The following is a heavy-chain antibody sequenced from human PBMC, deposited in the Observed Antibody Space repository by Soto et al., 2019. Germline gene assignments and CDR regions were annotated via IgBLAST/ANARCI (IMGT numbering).Heavy chain of an antibody. V-gene: IGHV3-30*18. CDR2: ISYDGSNK. D-gene: IGHD2-2*01. J-gene: IGHJ3*02. Sequence: QVQLVESGGGVVQPGRSLRLSCAASGFTFSSYGMHWVRQAPGKGLEWVAVISYDGSNKYYADSVKGRFTISRDNSKNTLYLQMNSLRAEDTAVYYCAKDLPAGPDIWGQGTMVTVSS. CDR3: AKDLPAGPDI. CDR1: GFTFSSYG.